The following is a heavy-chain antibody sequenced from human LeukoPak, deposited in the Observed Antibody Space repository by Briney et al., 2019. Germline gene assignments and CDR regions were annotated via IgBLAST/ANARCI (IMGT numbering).Heavy chain of an antibody. CDR2: FDPEDGET. J-gene: IGHJ3*02. CDR3: ATLTGLPQDAFDI. V-gene: IGHV1-24*01. CDR1: GYTLTELS. D-gene: IGHD7-27*01. Sequence: GASVKVSCKVSGYTLTELSMHWVRQAPGKGLEWMGGFDPEDGETIYAQKFQGRVTMTEDTSTDTAYMELSSLRSEDTAMYYCATLTGLPQDAFDIWGQGTMVTVSS.